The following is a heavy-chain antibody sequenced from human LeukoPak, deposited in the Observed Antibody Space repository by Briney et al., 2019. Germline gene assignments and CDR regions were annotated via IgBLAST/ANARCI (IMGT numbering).Heavy chain of an antibody. CDR3: ARDLSDYYGSGSYRPIDAFDI. Sequence: SETLSLTCAVYGGSFSGYYWSWIRQPPGKGLEWIGEINHSGSPNYNPSLKSRVTISIDTSKNQFSLKLSPVTAADTAVYYCARDLSDYYGSGSYRPIDAFDIRGQGTMVTVSS. CDR2: INHSGSP. CDR1: GGSFSGYY. V-gene: IGHV4-34*01. J-gene: IGHJ3*02. D-gene: IGHD3-10*01.